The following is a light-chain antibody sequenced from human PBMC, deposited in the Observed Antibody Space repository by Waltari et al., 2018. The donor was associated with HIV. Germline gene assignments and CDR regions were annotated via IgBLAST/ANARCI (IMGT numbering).Light chain of an antibody. V-gene: IGKV1-39*01. Sequence: DIQMTQSPSSLSASVGDRVTITCRASQSISTYLNWYQEKPGKAPNLLIYGASSLHSGFPSRFSGSGSGTEFTLTISSLQLEDFATYYCQQSYSTLMYTFGQGTKLEIK. CDR3: QQSYSTLMYT. CDR1: QSISTY. CDR2: GAS. J-gene: IGKJ2*01.